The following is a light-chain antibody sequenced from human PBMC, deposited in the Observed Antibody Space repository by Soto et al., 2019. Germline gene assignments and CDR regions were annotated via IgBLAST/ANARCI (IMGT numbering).Light chain of an antibody. J-gene: IGLJ1*01. V-gene: IGLV2-14*01. Sequence: QSVLTQPVSVSGSPGQSITIFCTGTSSDVGGYDYVSWYQQLPGKAPKLLIYDVNNRPSGVSHRFSGSKSGNTASLTISGLQAEDEADYYCSSYTGSSTFVLGTGTKVTVL. CDR1: SSDVGGYDY. CDR2: DVN. CDR3: SSYTGSSTFV.